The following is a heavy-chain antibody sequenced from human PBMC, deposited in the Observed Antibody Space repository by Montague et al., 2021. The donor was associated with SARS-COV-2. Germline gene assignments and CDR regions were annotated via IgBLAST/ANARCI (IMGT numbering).Heavy chain of an antibody. D-gene: IGHD3-22*01. J-gene: IGHJ6*02. CDR2: VYYSGST. CDR3: ARDSDYYDSSAGYYYGMDV. V-gene: IGHV4-39*07. Sequence: SETLSLTCSVSGDSIRSSGYYWGWIRQPPGKGLEWIGTVYYSGSTNYNPSLKSRVTISVDTSKNQFSLKLSSVTAADTAVYYCARDSDYYDSSAGYYYGMDVWGQGTTVTVS. CDR1: GDSIRSSGYY.